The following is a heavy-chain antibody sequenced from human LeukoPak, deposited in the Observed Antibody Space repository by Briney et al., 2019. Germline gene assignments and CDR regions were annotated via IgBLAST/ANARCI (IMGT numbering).Heavy chain of an antibody. CDR3: AREGLNMVRGVIPKEAWGWFDP. D-gene: IGHD3-10*01. CDR1: GGSISSGSYY. Sequence: SETLSLTCTVSGGSISSGSYYWNWIWQPAGKGLEWIGRIYTSGSTNYNPSLKSRVTISVDTSKNQFSLKLSSVTAADTAVYYCAREGLNMVRGVIPKEAWGWFDPWGQGTLVTVSS. CDR2: IYTSGST. J-gene: IGHJ5*02. V-gene: IGHV4-61*02.